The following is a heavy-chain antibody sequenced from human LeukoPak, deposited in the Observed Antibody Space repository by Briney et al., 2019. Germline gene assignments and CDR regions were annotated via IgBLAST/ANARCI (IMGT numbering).Heavy chain of an antibody. CDR2: ISWNSGSI. D-gene: IGHD2-2*01. Sequence: GRSLRLSCAASGFTFDDYAMHWVRQAPGKGLEWVSGISWNSGSIGYADSVKGRFTISRDNAKNSLYLQMNSLRAEDTAVYYCARYPPYCSSTSCFYYYYGMDVWGQGTTVTVSS. CDR3: ARYPPYCSSTSCFYYYYGMDV. J-gene: IGHJ6*02. V-gene: IGHV3-9*01. CDR1: GFTFDDYA.